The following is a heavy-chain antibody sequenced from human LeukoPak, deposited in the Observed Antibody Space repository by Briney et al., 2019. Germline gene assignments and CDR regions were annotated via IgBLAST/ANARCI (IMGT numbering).Heavy chain of an antibody. D-gene: IGHD5-12*01. CDR2: MKYDGSEI. J-gene: IGHJ4*02. V-gene: IGHV3-7*05. Sequence: PGGSLRLSCAASGFAFSSYWMSWVRQAPGKGLEWGANMKYDGSEIYYVDSVKGRFTISRDNAKNSLYLQMNSLRAEDTAVYYCAREGTITAYNFDYWGQGTLVTVSS. CDR1: GFAFSSYW. CDR3: AREGTITAYNFDY.